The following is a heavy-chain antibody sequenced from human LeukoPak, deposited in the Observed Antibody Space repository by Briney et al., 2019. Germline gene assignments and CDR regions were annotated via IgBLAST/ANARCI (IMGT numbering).Heavy chain of an antibody. V-gene: IGHV4-34*01. CDR2: INHSGST. CDR3: ARGPYDFWSGYKTRPYDY. J-gene: IGHJ4*02. CDR1: GGSFSGYY. D-gene: IGHD3-3*01. Sequence: PSETLSFTCAVYGGSFSGYYWSWIRQPPGKGLEWIGEINHSGSTNYNPSLKSRVTISVDTSKNQFSLKLSSVTAADTAVYYCARGPYDFWSGYKTRPYDYWGQGTLVTVSS.